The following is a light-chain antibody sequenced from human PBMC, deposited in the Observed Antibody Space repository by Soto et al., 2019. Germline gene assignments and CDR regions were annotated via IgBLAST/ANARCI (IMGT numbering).Light chain of an antibody. CDR2: EAT. CDR1: SSDVGSYTF. Sequence: QSALTQPASVSGSPGQSITISCTGSSSDVGSYTFVSWYQHHPDKAPKLMIYEATKRPSGDSHRFSGSKSGNTASLTISGLQAEDEGEYYCCSYAGSMTWVFGGGTKLTVL. J-gene: IGLJ3*02. CDR3: CSYAGSMTWV. V-gene: IGLV2-23*01.